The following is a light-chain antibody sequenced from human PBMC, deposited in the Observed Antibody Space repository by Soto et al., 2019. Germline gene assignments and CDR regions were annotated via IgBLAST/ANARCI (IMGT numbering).Light chain of an antibody. CDR1: QIVNGRF. CDR2: DTS. CDR3: QQYSTWPPGT. J-gene: IGKJ2*01. V-gene: IGKV3-20*01. Sequence: EIVLTQSPGTLSLSPGEKATLSCRASQIVNGRFLAWYQQKPGEAPRLLIYDTSSRATGLPDRFSGSGSGTEFTLTVSSLEPEDFAVYYCQQYSTWPPGTFGQGTKLEIK.